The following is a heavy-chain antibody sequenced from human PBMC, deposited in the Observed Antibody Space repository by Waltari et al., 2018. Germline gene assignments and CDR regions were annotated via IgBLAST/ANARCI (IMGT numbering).Heavy chain of an antibody. CDR2: INHSGST. J-gene: IGHJ4*02. CDR1: GGSFSGYS. Sequence: QVQLQQWGAGLLKPSETLSLTCAVYGGSFSGYSWSWIRRPPGKGLEWIGEINHSGSTNYNPSLKSRVTISVDTSKNQFSLKLSSVTAADTAVYYCAGREYSSGWSYNYWGQGTLVTVSS. CDR3: AGREYSSGWSYNY. D-gene: IGHD6-19*01. V-gene: IGHV4-34*01.